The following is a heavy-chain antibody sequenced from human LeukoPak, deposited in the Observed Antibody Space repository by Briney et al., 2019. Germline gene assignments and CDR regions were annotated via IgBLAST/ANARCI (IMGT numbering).Heavy chain of an antibody. J-gene: IGHJ4*02. Sequence: RASVKVSCKASGGTFSSYDISWVRQAPGQGLEWMGGIIPVFGTPNYAQKFQGRVSITADESTSAAYMELSGLRSEDTAVYYCARDRRDYYGSGSFFDYWGQGTLVTVSS. D-gene: IGHD3-10*01. CDR2: IIPVFGTP. CDR1: GGTFSSYD. CDR3: ARDRRDYYGSGSFFDY. V-gene: IGHV1-69*13.